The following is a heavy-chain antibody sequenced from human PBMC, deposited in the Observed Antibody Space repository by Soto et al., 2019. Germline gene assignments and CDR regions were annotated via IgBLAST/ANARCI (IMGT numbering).Heavy chain of an antibody. D-gene: IGHD3-22*01. CDR1: GGTFSSYA. CDR3: ARVLKGYYDSSGYAFDI. J-gene: IGHJ3*02. CDR2: IIPIFGTA. Sequence: QVQLVQSGAEVKKPGSSVKVSCKASGGTFSSYAISWVRQAPGQGLEWMGGIIPIFGTANYAQKFQGRVTITAEESTSPCYMELGSLRSENTSVYYCARVLKGYYDSSGYAFDIWGQGTMVTVSS. V-gene: IGHV1-69*01.